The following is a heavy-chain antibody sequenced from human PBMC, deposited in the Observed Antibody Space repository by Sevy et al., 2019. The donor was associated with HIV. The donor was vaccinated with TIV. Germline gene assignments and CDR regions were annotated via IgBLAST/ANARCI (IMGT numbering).Heavy chain of an antibody. J-gene: IGHJ4*02. Sequence: GGSLRLSCAASGFTLSSYAMHWVRQAPGKGLEWVAVISYDGSNKYYAYSVKGRFTISRDNSKNTLYLQMNSLRAEDTAVYYCARLPGGSSGSCYPNCFDYWGQGTLVTVSS. D-gene: IGHD2-15*01. CDR2: ISYDGSNK. CDR1: GFTLSSYA. CDR3: ARLPGGSSGSCYPNCFDY. V-gene: IGHV3-30-3*01.